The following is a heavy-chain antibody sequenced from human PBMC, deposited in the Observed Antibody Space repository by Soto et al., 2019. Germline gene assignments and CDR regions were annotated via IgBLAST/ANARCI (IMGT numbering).Heavy chain of an antibody. J-gene: IGHJ4*02. CDR2: ISAYNGKT. CDR1: GYPFTSYG. CDR3: ARDRLIAVTGLLHY. Sequence: QVQLVQSGAEVKKPGASVKVSCKTSGYPFTSYGINWVRQAPGQGLEWMGWISAYNGKTSYTQKFQGRVTMTTDTSTSTAYMELRSLRSDDTAVYYCARDRLIAVTGLLHYWCQGTLVTVSS. D-gene: IGHD6-19*01. V-gene: IGHV1-18*01.